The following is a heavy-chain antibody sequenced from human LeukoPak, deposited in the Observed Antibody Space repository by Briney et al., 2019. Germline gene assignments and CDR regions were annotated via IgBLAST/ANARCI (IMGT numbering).Heavy chain of an antibody. CDR2: ISYDGSNK. CDR1: GFTFSSYA. J-gene: IGHJ4*02. Sequence: TGGSLRLSCAASGFTFSSYAMHWVRQAPGKGLERVAVISYDGSNKYYADSVKGRFTISRDNSKNTLYLQMNSLRAEDTAVYYCARDLSYYYDRDPYYFDYWGQGTLVTVSS. V-gene: IGHV3-30-3*01. D-gene: IGHD3-22*01. CDR3: ARDLSYYYDRDPYYFDY.